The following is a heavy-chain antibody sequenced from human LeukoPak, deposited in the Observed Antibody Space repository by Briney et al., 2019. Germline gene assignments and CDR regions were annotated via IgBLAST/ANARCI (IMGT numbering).Heavy chain of an antibody. CDR3: AKADCGGDCYPGHFDY. V-gene: IGHV3-23*01. CDR2: ISGSGGST. D-gene: IGHD2-21*02. Sequence: PGGTLRLSCAASGFTFSSYGMSWVRQAPGKGLEWVSAISGSGGSTYYADSVKGRFTISRDNSKNTLYLQMNSLRAEDTAVYYCAKADCGGDCYPGHFDYWGQGTLVTVSS. J-gene: IGHJ4*02. CDR1: GFTFSSYG.